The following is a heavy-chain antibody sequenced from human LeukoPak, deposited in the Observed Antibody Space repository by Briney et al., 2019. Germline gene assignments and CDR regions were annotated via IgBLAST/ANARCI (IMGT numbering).Heavy chain of an antibody. CDR2: IYTTGST. J-gene: IGHJ4*02. V-gene: IGHV4-61*02. D-gene: IGHD3-10*01. CDR1: GGSISSGSYY. CDR3: ARENGMYYYGSGSYYFDY. Sequence: KPSETLSLTCTVSGGSISSGSYYWSWIRQPAGKGLDWIGRIYTTGSTNYNPSLKSRVTISVDTSKNQFSLKLSSVTAADTAVYYCARENGMYYYGSGSYYFDYWGQGTLVTVSS.